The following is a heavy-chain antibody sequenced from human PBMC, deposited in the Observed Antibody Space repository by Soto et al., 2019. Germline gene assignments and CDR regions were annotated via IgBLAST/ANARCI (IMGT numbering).Heavy chain of an antibody. CDR1: GGSISSSSYY. D-gene: IGHD3-3*01. J-gene: IGHJ4*02. Sequence: PSETRSLTCAVAGGSISSSSYYWGWIRQPPGKGLEWTGSIYYSGRTYYSPSLKSRVPISVDPSKHKFSLKVGSGTAADTAVYYCARRFGMTIFGVVIVAYFDYWGPGTLGTVS. CDR3: ARRFGMTIFGVVIVAYFDY. CDR2: IYYSGRT. V-gene: IGHV4-39*01.